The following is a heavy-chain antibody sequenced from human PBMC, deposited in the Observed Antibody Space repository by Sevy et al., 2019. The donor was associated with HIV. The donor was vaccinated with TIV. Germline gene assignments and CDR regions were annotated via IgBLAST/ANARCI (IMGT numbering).Heavy chain of an antibody. CDR2: VSWNSRNI. CDR1: GFPFNDHA. Sequence: GGSLRLSCAASGFPFNDHAMHWVRQVPGKGLEWVSGVSWNSRNIGDADSVKGRFTISRDNANHFLYLEMNSLRPEDTAFYYCAKDINRGCDGINCYPYYYYFYGLDVWGQRTTVTVSS. CDR3: AKDINRGCDGINCYPYYYYFYGLDV. J-gene: IGHJ6*02. D-gene: IGHD2-21*01. V-gene: IGHV3-9*01.